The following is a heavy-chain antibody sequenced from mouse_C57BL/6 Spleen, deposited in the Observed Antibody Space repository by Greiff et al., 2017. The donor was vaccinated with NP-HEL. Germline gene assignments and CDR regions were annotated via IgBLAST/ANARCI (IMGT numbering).Heavy chain of an antibody. V-gene: IGHV1-81*01. D-gene: IGHD2-1*01. Sequence: QVQLQQSGAELARPGASVKLSCKASGYTFTSYGISWVKQRTGQGLEWIGEIYPRSGNTYYNEKFKGKATLTADKSSSTAYLELRSLTSEDSAVYFWARFLNLLRYFDVWGTGTTVTVSS. CDR1: GYTFTSYG. CDR2: IYPRSGNT. CDR3: ARFLNLLRYFDV. J-gene: IGHJ1*03.